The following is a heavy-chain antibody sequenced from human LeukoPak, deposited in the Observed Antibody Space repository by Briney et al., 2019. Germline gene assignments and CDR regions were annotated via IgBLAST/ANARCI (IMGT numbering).Heavy chain of an antibody. CDR2: IGIGDDT. J-gene: IGHJ3*02. CDR1: GFTFRDYD. CDR3: IRGGIRVSGIDAFDI. V-gene: IGHV3-13*01. D-gene: IGHD5/OR15-5a*01. Sequence: PGGSLRLPRAASGFTFRDYDMHWVRQVPGRGLEWVSAIGIGDDTHYPDSVKGRFTISRENAKNSLYLQMNTLRDGDTAVYYCIRGGIRVSGIDAFDIWGQGTMVTVSS.